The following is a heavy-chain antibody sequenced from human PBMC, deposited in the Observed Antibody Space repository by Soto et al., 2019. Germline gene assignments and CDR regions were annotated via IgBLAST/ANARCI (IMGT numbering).Heavy chain of an antibody. V-gene: IGHV3-7*02. CDR1: GFPFSSYL. D-gene: IGHD1-26*01. CDR2: IKQDGGEE. CDR3: ARVVGATNTLHH. J-gene: IGHJ5*02. Sequence: GGSLSLSCVVSGFPFSSYLMSLVREAPGKGLEWVANIKQDGGEEHYADSVKGRFTVSRDNAKNSLHLQMNNLRAEDTAVYYCARVVGATNTLHHWGQGTLVTVSS.